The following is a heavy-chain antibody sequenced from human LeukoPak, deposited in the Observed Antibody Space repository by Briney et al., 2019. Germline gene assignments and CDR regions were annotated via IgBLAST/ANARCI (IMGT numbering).Heavy chain of an antibody. V-gene: IGHV3-23*01. CDR1: GFTFSSYA. D-gene: IGHD3-10*01. CDR2: ISGSGGNT. CDR3: ARDRFSHFDY. J-gene: IGHJ4*02. Sequence: GGSLRLSCAASGFTFSSYAMSWVRQAPGKGLEWVSAISGSGGNTYYADSVKGRFTISRDNAKNTLYLQMNSLRAEDTAVYYCARDRFSHFDYWGQGTLVTVSS.